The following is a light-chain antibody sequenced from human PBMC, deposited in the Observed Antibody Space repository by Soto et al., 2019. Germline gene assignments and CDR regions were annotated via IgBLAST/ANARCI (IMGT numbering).Light chain of an antibody. CDR1: QSVSSN. J-gene: IGKJ1*01. CDR2: GAS. Sequence: EIVMTQSPATLSVSPGERATLSCRASQSVSSNLAWYQQKPGQAPRLLIYGASTRATGIPARFSGSGSGTDFTLTISRLQSEYFAVYYCQQYNNWPKTFGQGTKVEIK. CDR3: QQYNNWPKT. V-gene: IGKV3-15*01.